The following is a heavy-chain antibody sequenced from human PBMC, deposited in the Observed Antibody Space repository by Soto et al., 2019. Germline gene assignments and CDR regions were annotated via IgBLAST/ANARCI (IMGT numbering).Heavy chain of an antibody. V-gene: IGHV3-48*01. Sequence: EVQLVESGGGVVQPGGSLRLSCAASGFTFSDNSMNWVRQAPGKGLEWVSHISSRSTSIYYADSVKGRFTISRDNAKNSLYLQMNSLRAEDTAVYYCVKDGKYDWCFDYWGQGILVTVSS. D-gene: IGHD3-9*01. CDR2: ISSRSTSI. CDR3: VKDGKYDWCFDY. J-gene: IGHJ4*02. CDR1: GFTFSDNS.